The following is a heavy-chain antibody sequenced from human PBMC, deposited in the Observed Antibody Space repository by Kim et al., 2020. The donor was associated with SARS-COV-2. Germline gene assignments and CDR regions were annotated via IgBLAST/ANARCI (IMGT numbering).Heavy chain of an antibody. Sequence: ASVKVSCKASGYTFTSYDINWVRQATGQGLEWMGWMNPNSGNTGYAQKFQGRVTMTRNTSISTAYMELSSLRSEDTAVYYCASTYYDFWSGYYPAPRSYGMDVWGQGTTVTVSS. CDR3: ASTYYDFWSGYYPAPRSYGMDV. J-gene: IGHJ6*02. CDR1: GYTFTSYD. CDR2: MNPNSGNT. V-gene: IGHV1-8*01. D-gene: IGHD3-3*01.